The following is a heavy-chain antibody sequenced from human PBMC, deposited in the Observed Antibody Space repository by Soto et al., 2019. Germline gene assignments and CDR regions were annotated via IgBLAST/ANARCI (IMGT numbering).Heavy chain of an antibody. Sequence: GGSLRLSCTASGFTFGDYAMSWFRQAPGKGLEWVGFIRSKAYGGTTEYAASVKSRFTISRDDSKSIAYLQMNSLKTEDTAVYYCTSVPDYYGLLFNWFDPWGQGTLVTVSS. CDR3: TSVPDYYGLLFNWFDP. J-gene: IGHJ5*02. CDR1: GFTFGDYA. V-gene: IGHV3-49*03. CDR2: IRSKAYGGTT. D-gene: IGHD3-10*01.